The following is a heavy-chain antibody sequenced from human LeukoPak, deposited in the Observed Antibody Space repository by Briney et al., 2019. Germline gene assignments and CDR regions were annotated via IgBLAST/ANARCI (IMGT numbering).Heavy chain of an antibody. D-gene: IGHD2-21*02. Sequence: GGSLRLSCAASGFTFSNYEMNWVRQAPGKGLEWVSFISSSGSTIYYADSVKGRFTLSRDNAKNSLYLQMNSLRAEDTAVYYCARSHIVVVTATPHYDMDVWGQGTTVTVSS. CDR3: ARSHIVVVTATPHYDMDV. V-gene: IGHV3-48*03. J-gene: IGHJ6*02. CDR1: GFTFSNYE. CDR2: ISSSGSTI.